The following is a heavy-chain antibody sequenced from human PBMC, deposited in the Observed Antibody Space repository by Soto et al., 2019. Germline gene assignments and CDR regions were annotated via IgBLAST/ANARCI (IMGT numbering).Heavy chain of an antibody. CDR3: ARGHSYSYGSDAFDI. J-gene: IGHJ3*02. V-gene: IGHV1-8*01. CDR2: MNPNSGNT. D-gene: IGHD5-18*01. CDR1: GYTFTSYD. Sequence: QVQLVQSGAEVKKPGASVKVSCKASGYTFTSYDINWVRQATGQGLEWMGWMNPNSGNTGYAQKCQGRVTMTRNTSISTAYGELSSLRSEDTAVYYCARGHSYSYGSDAFDIWGQGTMVTVSS.